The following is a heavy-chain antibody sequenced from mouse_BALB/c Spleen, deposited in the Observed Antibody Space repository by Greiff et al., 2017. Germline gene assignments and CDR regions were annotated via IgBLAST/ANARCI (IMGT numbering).Heavy chain of an antibody. D-gene: IGHD2-14*01. V-gene: IGHV2-9*02. CDR2: IWAGGST. Sequence: QVQLQQSGPGLVAPSQSLSITCTVSGFSLTSYGVHWVRQPPGKGLEWLGVIWAGGSTNYNSALMSGLSISKDNSKSQVFLKMNSLQTDDTAMYYCARENYRNWYFDVWGAGTTVTVSS. J-gene: IGHJ1*01. CDR3: ARENYRNWYFDV. CDR1: GFSLTSYG.